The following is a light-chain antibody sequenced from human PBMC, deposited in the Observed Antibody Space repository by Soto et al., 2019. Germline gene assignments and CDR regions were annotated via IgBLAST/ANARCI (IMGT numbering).Light chain of an antibody. CDR2: AAS. J-gene: IGKJ4*01. CDR1: QGIDRW. CDR3: KQSKSFPLT. Sequence: DIQMTQSTSSLSASVGDRDTITCRASQGIDRWLAWYQQKPGKAPKVLIYAASSLRSGVPSRFSGSGSGTDFSLTISSLQPEDLATYYCKQSKSFPLTFGGGTKVDIK. V-gene: IGKV1-12*01.